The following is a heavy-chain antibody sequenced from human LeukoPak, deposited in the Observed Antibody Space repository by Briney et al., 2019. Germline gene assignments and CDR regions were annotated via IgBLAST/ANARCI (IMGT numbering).Heavy chain of an antibody. D-gene: IGHD3-16*01. V-gene: IGHV4-4*07. CDR3: ARATYDYVWGSFMYYFDY. CDR1: GGSISSYY. J-gene: IGHJ4*02. CDR2: IYTSGST. Sequence: TSETLSLTCTVSGGSISSYYWSWIRQPAGKGLEWIGRIYTSGSTNYNPSLKSRVTMSVDTSKNQFSLKLSSVTAADTAVYYCARATYDYVWGSFMYYFDYWGQGTLVTVSS.